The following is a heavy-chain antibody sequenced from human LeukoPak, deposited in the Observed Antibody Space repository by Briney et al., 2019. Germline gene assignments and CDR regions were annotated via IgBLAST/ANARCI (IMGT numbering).Heavy chain of an antibody. CDR2: ISAYNGNT. CDR1: GYTFTSYG. D-gene: IGHD4-23*01. CDR3: ARDRPWPVATPGGYNWFDP. V-gene: IGHV1-18*01. J-gene: IGHJ5*02. Sequence: ASVKVSCKASGYTFTSYGISWVRQAPGQGLEWMGWISAYNGNTNYAQKLQGRVTMTTDTSTSTAYMGLRSLRSDDTAVYYCARDRPWPVATPGGYNWFDPWGQGTLVTVSS.